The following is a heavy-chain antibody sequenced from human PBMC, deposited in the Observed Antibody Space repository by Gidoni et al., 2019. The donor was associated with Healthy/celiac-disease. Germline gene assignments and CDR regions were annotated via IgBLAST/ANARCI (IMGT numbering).Heavy chain of an antibody. CDR1: GYPFTGYY. CDR2: INPNSGGT. CDR3: ARVVIAAAGPYDY. D-gene: IGHD6-13*01. Sequence: QLVQSVAEVKKPGASVKVSCKASGYPFTGYYMHWVRQAPGQGLEWMGWINPNSGGTNYAQKFQGRVTMTRDTSISTAYMELSRLRSDDTAVYYCARVVIAAAGPYDYWGQGTLVTVSS. V-gene: IGHV1-2*02. J-gene: IGHJ4*02.